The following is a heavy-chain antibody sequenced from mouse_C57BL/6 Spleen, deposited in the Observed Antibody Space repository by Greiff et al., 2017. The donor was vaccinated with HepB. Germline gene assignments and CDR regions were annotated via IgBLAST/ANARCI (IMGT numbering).Heavy chain of an antibody. CDR1: GYTFTSYW. V-gene: IGHV1-72*01. D-gene: IGHD2-5*01. CDR2: IDPNSGGT. CDR3: ARGGDGYSNYDMCY. J-gene: IGHJ4*01. Sequence: QVQLQQPGAELVKPGASVKLSCKASGYTFTSYWMHWVKQRPGRGLEWIGRIDPNSGGTKYNEKFKSKATLTADKPSSTAYLQLSSLTSEDSAVYYCARGGDGYSNYDMCYWGQGTSVTVSS.